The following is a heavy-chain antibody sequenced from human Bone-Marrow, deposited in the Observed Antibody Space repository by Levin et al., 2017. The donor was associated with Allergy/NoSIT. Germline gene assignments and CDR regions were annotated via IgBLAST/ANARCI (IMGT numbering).Heavy chain of an antibody. D-gene: IGHD2-2*01. J-gene: IGHJ5*02. CDR1: GYTFTGYY. CDR3: ARDMDVVVPAASVGWFDP. V-gene: IGHV1-2*02. CDR2: INPNSGGT. Sequence: GESLKISCKASGYTFTGYYMHWVRQAPGQGLEWMGWINPNSGGTNYAQKFQGRVTMTRDTSISTAYMELSRLRSDDTAVYYCARDMDVVVPAASVGWFDPWGQGTLVTVSS.